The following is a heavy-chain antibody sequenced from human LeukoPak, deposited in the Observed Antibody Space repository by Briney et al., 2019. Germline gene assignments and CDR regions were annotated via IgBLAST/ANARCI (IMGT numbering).Heavy chain of an antibody. J-gene: IGHJ4*02. CDR3: ARGFSSSWIFDY. CDR1: GYTFTGYY. CDR2: INPNSGDT. V-gene: IGHV1-2*02. Sequence: ASVKVSCKASGYTFTGYYMHWVRQAPGQGLEWMGWINPNSGDTNYAQKFQGRVTMTRDTSISTAYMELSRLRSDDTAVYYCARGFSSSWIFDYWGQETLVTVSS. D-gene: IGHD6-13*01.